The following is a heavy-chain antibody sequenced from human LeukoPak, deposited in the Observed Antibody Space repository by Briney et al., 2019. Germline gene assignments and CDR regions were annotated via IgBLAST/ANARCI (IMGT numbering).Heavy chain of an antibody. D-gene: IGHD3-10*01. CDR3: ARDLGVYGSGVYPYYYYYMDV. V-gene: IGHV3-21*04. CDR2: ISSSSSYI. J-gene: IGHJ6*03. Sequence: GGSLRLSCAASGFTFSRYSINWVRQAPGKGLEWVSSISSSSSYIYYAEPVKGRFTVFRDNAKNSLYLQMNSLRVEDTAVYYCARDLGVYGSGVYPYYYYYMDVWGKGTTVTISS. CDR1: GFTFSRYS.